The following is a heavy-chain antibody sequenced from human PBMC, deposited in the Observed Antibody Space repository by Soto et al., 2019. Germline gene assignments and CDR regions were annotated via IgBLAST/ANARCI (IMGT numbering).Heavy chain of an antibody. CDR2: IYYSGST. V-gene: IGHV4-59*01. CDR3: ARAWGFYFDY. J-gene: IGHJ4*02. CDR1: GGSINSYY. Sequence: SETLSLTCTVSGGSINSYYWSWIRQPPGKGLELIGYIYYSGSTSYNPSLKSRVTISVDTSKNQLSLKLSSVTAADTAVYYCARAWGFYFDYWGQGTLVTVSS. D-gene: IGHD1-26*01.